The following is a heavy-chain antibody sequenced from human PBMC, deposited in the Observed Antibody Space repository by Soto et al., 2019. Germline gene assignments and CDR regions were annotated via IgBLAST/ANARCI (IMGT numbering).Heavy chain of an antibody. CDR2: IYYSGST. CDR3: ARGYSYGSVDY. J-gene: IGHJ4*02. D-gene: IGHD5-18*01. Sequence: SETLSLTCTVSGGSISSGGYYWSWIRQHPGKGLEWIGYIYYSGSTYYNPSLKSRVTISVDTSKNQFSLKLSSVTAADTAVYYCARGYSYGSVDYWGQGTLVTVPQ. CDR1: GGSISSGGYY. V-gene: IGHV4-31*03.